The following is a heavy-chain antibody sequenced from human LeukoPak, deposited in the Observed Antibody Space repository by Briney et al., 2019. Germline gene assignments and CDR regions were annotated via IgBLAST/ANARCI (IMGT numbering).Heavy chain of an antibody. J-gene: IGHJ4*02. D-gene: IGHD6-6*01. CDR1: GFIFSRYA. CDR2: INDNGGGT. Sequence: GGSLRLSCAASGFIFSRYAMSWVRPAPGKGLEWVSDINDNGGGTFYADSVKGRFTVSRDNSKNTLYMQMNSLRGGDTAVYYCAKKLGSSPGDFFDYWGRGTLVTVSS. V-gene: IGHV3-23*01. CDR3: AKKLGSSPGDFFDY.